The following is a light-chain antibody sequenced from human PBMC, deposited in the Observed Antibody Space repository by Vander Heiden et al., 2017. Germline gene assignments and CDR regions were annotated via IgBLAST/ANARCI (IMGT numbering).Light chain of an antibody. J-gene: IGKJ5*01. CDR3: LQDDRTRIT. Sequence: DIVMTQSTDSLAVSLGARATIDCKSSQSVLYSSNSKNYLAWFQQRPGQPPKLLIYWASTRESGVPDRFSGSGSGTDFTLTISSLQAEDVAVYYCLQDDRTRITFGQGTRLEIK. V-gene: IGKV4-1*01. CDR2: WAS. CDR1: QSVLYSSNSKNY.